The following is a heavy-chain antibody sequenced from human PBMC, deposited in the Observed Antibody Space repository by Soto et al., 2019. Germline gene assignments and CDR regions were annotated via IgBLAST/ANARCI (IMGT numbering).Heavy chain of an antibody. CDR3: ARLEGLATIAYYFDF. D-gene: IGHD3-9*01. CDR2: IYFRGNT. J-gene: IGHJ4*02. Sequence: QLQLQESGPGLVKPSETLSLTCSVSGDSINSDKYYWGWIRQPPGKGLEWIGSIYFRGNTYYNPSLQTPVTISLDTSKSQFSLKLNSVTAADSAVYFCARLEGLATIAYYFDFWGQGALVTVSS. CDR1: GDSINSDKYY. V-gene: IGHV4-39*01.